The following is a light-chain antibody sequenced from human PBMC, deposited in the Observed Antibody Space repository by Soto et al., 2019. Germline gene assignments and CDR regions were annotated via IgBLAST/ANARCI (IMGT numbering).Light chain of an antibody. V-gene: IGLV1-40*01. J-gene: IGLJ3*02. CDR2: SNN. CDR1: SSNIGAGYD. CDR3: QSFDSSLSGWV. Sequence: QSVLTQPPSVSGAPGQRVTISCTGSSSNIGAGYDVHWYQQLPGTAPKLLIYSNNNRPSGVPDRFSGSKSGTSASLAITGLXXXXXXDYYCQSFDSSLSGWVFGGGTKLTV.